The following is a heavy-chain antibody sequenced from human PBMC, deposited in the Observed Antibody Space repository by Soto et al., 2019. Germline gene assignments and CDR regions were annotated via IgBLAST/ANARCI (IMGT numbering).Heavy chain of an antibody. CDR1: GFSLTTSGVG. CDR2: IYWDDDK. D-gene: IGHD3-3*01. Sequence: QITLNKSGPTVVSPTETLTLTCRFSGFSLTTSGVGVGWIRQSPGKAPEWLALIYWDDDKRYSASLKSRLTITKDTSKNQVVLTVSDLDPTDTATYYCAHRVLRTVFGLVTTTAIYFDFWGQGTPVAVSS. CDR3: AHRVLRTVFGLVTTTAIYFDF. J-gene: IGHJ4*02. V-gene: IGHV2-5*02.